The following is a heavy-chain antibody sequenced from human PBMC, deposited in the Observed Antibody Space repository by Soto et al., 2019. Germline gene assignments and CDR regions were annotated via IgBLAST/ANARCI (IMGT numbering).Heavy chain of an antibody. V-gene: IGHV2-5*02. J-gene: IGHJ4*02. CDR3: AHRGYSYGFDY. CDR2: IYWDDDK. D-gene: IGHD5-18*01. CDR1: GFSLSTIGVG. Sequence: QITLKESGPTLVKPTQTLTLTCTFSGFSLSTIGVGVGWIRQPPGKALEWLALIYWDDDKRYSPSLKGRLTITKDTSKNQVVLTMTNMDPVDTATYYCAHRGYSYGFDYWGQGTLVTVSS.